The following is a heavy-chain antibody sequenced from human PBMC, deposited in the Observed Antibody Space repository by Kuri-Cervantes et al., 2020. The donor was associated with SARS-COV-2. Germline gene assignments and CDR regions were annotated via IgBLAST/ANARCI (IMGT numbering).Heavy chain of an antibody. D-gene: IGHD3-16*02. J-gene: IGHJ4*02. V-gene: IGHV4-39*07. CDR3: VRTEGVVDNYYFDY. Sequence: SETLSLTCTVSGGSISNYYWGWIRQPPGKGVEWIGSFYSGGNTFYNPSLKSRVTISVDPSKNQFSLNVSSMTAADTAVYYCVRTEGVVDNYYFDYWGQGTLVTVSS. CDR1: GGSISNYY. CDR2: FYSGGNT.